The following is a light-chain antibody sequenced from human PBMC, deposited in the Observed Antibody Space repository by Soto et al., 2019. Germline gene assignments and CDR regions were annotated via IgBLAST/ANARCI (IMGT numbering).Light chain of an antibody. CDR3: LLAYALARHVV. V-gene: IGLV7-46*01. CDR1: TGAVTSGHY. CDR2: DTT. Sequence: QAVVTKEPSLTVSPGGTVNLTSGSSTGAVTSGHYPYWFQQKPGQAPRTLIYDTTKKHSWTPARFSGSLLGGKAALTLSGAQPEDEAEYYCLLAYALARHVVFGGGTKVTVL. J-gene: IGLJ2*01.